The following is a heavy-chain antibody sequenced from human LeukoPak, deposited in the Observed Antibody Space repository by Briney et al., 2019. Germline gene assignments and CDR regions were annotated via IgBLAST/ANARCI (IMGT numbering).Heavy chain of an antibody. Sequence: SQTLSLTRTVSGGSISSGSYYWSWIRQPAGKGLEWIGRIYTSGSTNYNPSLKSRVTISVDTSKNQFSLKLSSVTAADTAVYYCARGFRDENWFDPWGQGTLVTVSS. CDR2: IYTSGST. D-gene: IGHD3-10*01. J-gene: IGHJ5*02. V-gene: IGHV4-61*02. CDR3: ARGFRDENWFDP. CDR1: GGSISSGSYY.